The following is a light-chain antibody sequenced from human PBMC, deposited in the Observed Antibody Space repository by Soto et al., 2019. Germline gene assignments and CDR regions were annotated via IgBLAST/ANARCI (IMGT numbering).Light chain of an antibody. J-gene: IGLJ2*01. V-gene: IGLV2-23*02. CDR1: SSDVGSSNL. CDR2: GVS. Sequence: QSALTQPASVSGSPGQSITISCTGTSSDVGSSNLVSWYQQHPGKAPKVMIYGVSTRPSGVSNRFSGSKSVNTASLTISGLQAEEEADYYCCSFAGSNTLVFGGGTKLTVL. CDR3: CSFAGSNTLV.